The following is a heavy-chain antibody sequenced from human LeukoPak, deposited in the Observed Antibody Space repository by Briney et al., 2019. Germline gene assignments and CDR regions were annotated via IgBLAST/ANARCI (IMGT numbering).Heavy chain of an antibody. Sequence: ASVKVSCKASGYTFTGYYMHWVRQAPGQGLEWMGWINPNSGGTNYAQKFQGRVTMTRDTSISTAYMELSRLRSDGTAVYYCARSIAVAGIIDYWGQGTLVTVSS. J-gene: IGHJ4*02. CDR3: ARSIAVAGIIDY. V-gene: IGHV1-2*02. D-gene: IGHD6-19*01. CDR2: INPNSGGT. CDR1: GYTFTGYY.